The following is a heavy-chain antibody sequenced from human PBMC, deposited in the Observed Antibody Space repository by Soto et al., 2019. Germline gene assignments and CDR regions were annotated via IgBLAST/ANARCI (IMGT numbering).Heavy chain of an antibody. CDR1: GGTFSSYA. CDR2: IIPIFGTA. J-gene: IGHJ6*02. Sequence: QVQLVQCGAEVKKPGSSVKVSCKASGGTFSSYAITWVRQARGQGLEWMGGIIPIFGTANYAQKFQGRVTITADESTSTAYMELSSLRSEDTAVYYCARDHWDIVLVPAAYGMDVWGQGTTVTVSS. CDR3: ARDHWDIVLVPAAYGMDV. D-gene: IGHD2-2*01. V-gene: IGHV1-69*12.